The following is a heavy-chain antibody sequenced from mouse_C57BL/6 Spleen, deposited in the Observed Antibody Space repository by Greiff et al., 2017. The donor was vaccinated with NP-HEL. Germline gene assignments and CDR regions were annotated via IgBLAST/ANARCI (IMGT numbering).Heavy chain of an antibody. CDR1: GFTFSSYA. Sequence: EVHLVESGEGLVKPGGSLKLSCAASGFTFSSYAMSWVRQTPEKRLEWVAYISSGGDYIYYADTVKGRFTISRDNARNTLYLQMSSLKSEDTAMYYCTSRTGTGFAYWGQGTLVTVSA. J-gene: IGHJ3*01. CDR3: TSRTGTGFAY. CDR2: ISSGGDYI. D-gene: IGHD4-1*01. V-gene: IGHV5-9-1*02.